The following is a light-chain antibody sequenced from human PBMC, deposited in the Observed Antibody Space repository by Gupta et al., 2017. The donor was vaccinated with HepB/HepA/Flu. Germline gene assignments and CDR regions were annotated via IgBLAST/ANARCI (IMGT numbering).Light chain of an antibody. Sequence: SYVLTQPPSVSVAPGKTARITCGGNNIGSKSVHWYQQKPGQAPVLVIYYDSDRPSGIPERFSGSNPGNTATLTISRVEAGDEADYYCQVWDSSSDHPGEVFGGGTKLTVL. CDR2: YDS. CDR1: NIGSKS. J-gene: IGLJ2*01. CDR3: QVWDSSSDHPGEV. V-gene: IGLV3-21*04.